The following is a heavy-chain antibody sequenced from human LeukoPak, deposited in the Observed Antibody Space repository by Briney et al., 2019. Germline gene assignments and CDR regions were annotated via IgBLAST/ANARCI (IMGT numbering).Heavy chain of an antibody. CDR1: GFTFSIYW. CDR2: INSDGSST. D-gene: IGHD2-2*02. CDR3: ARVWTICPSGYTREDY. Sequence: GGSLRLSCAPSGFTFSIYWMHWVRQAPGRGLVWVSRINSDGSSTSYADSVKGRFTISRDNAKNTLYLQMNSLRAEDTAVYYCARVWTICPSGYTREDYWGQGTLVTVSS. J-gene: IGHJ4*02. V-gene: IGHV3-74*01.